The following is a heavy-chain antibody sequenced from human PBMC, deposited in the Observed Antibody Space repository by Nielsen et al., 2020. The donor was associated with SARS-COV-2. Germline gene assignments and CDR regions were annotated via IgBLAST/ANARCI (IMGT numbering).Heavy chain of an antibody. CDR1: GGSISSSNW. D-gene: IGHD3-3*01. J-gene: IGHJ4*02. V-gene: IGHV4-4*02. CDR3: ARVRDYDFWSGYTSFDY. CDR2: IYHSGST. Sequence: SETLSLTCAVPGGSISSSNWWSWVRQPPGKGLEWIGEIYHSGSTNYNPSLKSRVTISVDTSKNQFSLKLSSVTAADTAVYYCARVRDYDFWSGYTSFDYWGRGTLVTVSS.